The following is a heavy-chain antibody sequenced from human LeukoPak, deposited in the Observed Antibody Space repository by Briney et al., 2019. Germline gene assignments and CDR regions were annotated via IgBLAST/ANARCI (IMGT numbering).Heavy chain of an antibody. Sequence: PGGSLRLSCAASGFALRTYGMHWVRQAPGKGLEWVAHISYDGSNKDYADSVKGRFTISKDNSKNTLYLQMDSLRAEDTAIYYCGKRVTTGPHSIHYWGQGALVTVSS. J-gene: IGHJ4*02. CDR3: GKRVTTGPHSIHY. CDR1: GFALRTYG. CDR2: ISYDGSNK. D-gene: IGHD4-17*01. V-gene: IGHV3-30*18.